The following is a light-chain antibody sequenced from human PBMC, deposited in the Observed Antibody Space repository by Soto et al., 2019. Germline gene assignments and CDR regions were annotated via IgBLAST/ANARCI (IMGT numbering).Light chain of an antibody. V-gene: IGKV3-20*01. CDR3: QQYVSSPRT. CDR1: QSFSSSC. Sequence: EIVLTQSPGTLSLSPAERTTISSRDIQSFSSSCLAWYQQKPGQAPRLLIYGASSRATGISDRFSGSGSGTDFTLSISRLEPEDFAVYYCQQYVSSPRTFGQGTRLEIK. J-gene: IGKJ5*01. CDR2: GAS.